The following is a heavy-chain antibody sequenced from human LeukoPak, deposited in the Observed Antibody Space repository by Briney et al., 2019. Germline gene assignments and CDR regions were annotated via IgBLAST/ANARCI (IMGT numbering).Heavy chain of an antibody. J-gene: IGHJ6*03. V-gene: IGHV3-20*04. Sequence: PGGSLRLSCAASGFTFDDYGMSWVRQAPGKGLEWVSGINWNGGSTGYADSVKGRFTISRDNAKNSLYLQMNSLRAEDTAVYYCARGYCSSTSYCPYYYYYYMDVWGKGTTVTVSS. CDR1: GFTFDDYG. CDR3: ARGYCSSTSYCPYYYYYYMDV. D-gene: IGHD2-2*01. CDR2: INWNGGST.